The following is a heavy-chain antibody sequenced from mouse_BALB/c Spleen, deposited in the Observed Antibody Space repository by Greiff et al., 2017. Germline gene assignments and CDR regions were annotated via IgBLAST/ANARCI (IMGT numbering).Heavy chain of an antibody. J-gene: IGHJ2*01. D-gene: IGHD1-1*01. Sequence: EVMLVESGGGLVQPGGSLRLSCATSGFTFSDFYMEWVRQPPGKRLEWIAASRNKANDYTTEYSASVKGRFIVSRDTSQSILYLQMNALRAEDTAIYYCARDAGYYGSSYGYFDYWGQGTTLTVSS. CDR3: ARDAGYYGSSYGYFDY. V-gene: IGHV7-1*02. CDR2: SRNKANDYTT. CDR1: GFTFSDFY.